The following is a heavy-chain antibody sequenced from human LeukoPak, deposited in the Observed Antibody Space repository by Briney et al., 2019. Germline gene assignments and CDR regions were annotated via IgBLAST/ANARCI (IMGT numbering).Heavy chain of an antibody. CDR3: AKRGPGGSYPTINPEFDY. J-gene: IGHJ4*02. D-gene: IGHD1-26*01. Sequence: PGGSLRLSCAASGFTFSSYAMSWVRQAPGKGLEWVSAISGSGGSTYYADSVKGRFTISRDNSKNTLYLQMNSLRAEDTAVYYCAKRGPGGSYPTINPEFDYWGQGTLVTVSS. CDR1: GFTFSSYA. V-gene: IGHV3-23*01. CDR2: ISGSGGST.